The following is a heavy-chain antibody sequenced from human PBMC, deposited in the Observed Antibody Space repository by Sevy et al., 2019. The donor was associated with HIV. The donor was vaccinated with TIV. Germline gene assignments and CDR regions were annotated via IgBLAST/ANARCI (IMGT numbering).Heavy chain of an antibody. CDR3: ARFGVYSSRGGNWFDP. CDR2: IYYSGST. CDR1: GGSISSYY. Sequence: SETLSLTCTVSGGSISSYYWSWIRQPPGKGLEWIGYIYYSGSTNYNPSLKSRVTISVDTSKNQFSLKLGSVTAADTAVYYCARFGVYSSRGGNWFDPWGQGTLVTVSS. V-gene: IGHV4-59*01. J-gene: IGHJ5*02. D-gene: IGHD6-13*01.